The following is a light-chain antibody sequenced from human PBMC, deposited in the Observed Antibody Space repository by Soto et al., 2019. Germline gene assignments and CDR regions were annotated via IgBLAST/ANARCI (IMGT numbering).Light chain of an antibody. CDR2: NNN. CDR3: AAWHAIMNGLV. Sequence: QSALTQPPSDSGTPGQRVTISCSGSSSNIGGNPVNWYQQLPGTAPKLLIYNNNQRPSGVPDRFSGSKSGTSASLAISGLQYEDEADYYCAAWHAIMNGLVFGGGTQVTVL. V-gene: IGLV1-44*01. J-gene: IGLJ3*02. CDR1: SSNIGGNP.